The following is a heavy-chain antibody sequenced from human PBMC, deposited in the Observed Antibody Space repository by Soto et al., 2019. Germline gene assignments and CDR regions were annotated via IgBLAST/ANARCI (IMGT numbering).Heavy chain of an antibody. D-gene: IGHD3-3*01. CDR3: AKDPGLRFLDHPGNDY. CDR2: ISGSGGST. V-gene: IGHV3-23*01. J-gene: IGHJ4*02. Sequence: GGSLRLSCAASGFTFSSYAMSWVRQAPGKGLEWVSAISGSGGSTYYADSVKGRFTISRDNSKNTLYLQMNSLRAEDTAVYYCAKDPGLRFLDHPGNDYWGQGTLVTAPQ. CDR1: GFTFSSYA.